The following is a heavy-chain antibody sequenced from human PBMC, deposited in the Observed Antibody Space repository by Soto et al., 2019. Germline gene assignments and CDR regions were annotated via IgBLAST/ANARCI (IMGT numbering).Heavy chain of an antibody. CDR2: INHSGST. CDR3: ARGRIRLLYYCYGMDV. D-gene: IGHD1-26*01. Sequence: PSETLSLTCAVYGGSFSGYYWSWIRQPPGKGLEWNGEINHSGSTNYNPSLKSRVTISVDTSKNQFSLKLSSVTAADTAVYYCARGRIRLLYYCYGMDVWGKGTTVTVSS. J-gene: IGHJ6*04. CDR1: GGSFSGYY. V-gene: IGHV4-34*01.